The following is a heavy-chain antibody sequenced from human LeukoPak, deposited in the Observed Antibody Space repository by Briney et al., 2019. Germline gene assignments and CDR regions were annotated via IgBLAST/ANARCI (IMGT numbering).Heavy chain of an antibody. Sequence: ASVKVSCKASGYTFTSYDINWVRQATGQGLEWMGWMNPNSGNTGYAQKFQGRVTMTRNTSISTAYMELSSLRSEDTAVYYCARARPLVVPAAMGYYYGMDAWGQGTTVTVSS. V-gene: IGHV1-8*01. J-gene: IGHJ6*02. CDR2: MNPNSGNT. D-gene: IGHD2-2*01. CDR3: ARARPLVVPAAMGYYYGMDA. CDR1: GYTFTSYD.